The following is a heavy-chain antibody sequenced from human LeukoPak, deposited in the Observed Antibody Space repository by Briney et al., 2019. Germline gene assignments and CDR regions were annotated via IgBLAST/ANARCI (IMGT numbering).Heavy chain of an antibody. CDR2: INPNSGGT. V-gene: IGHV1-2*02. J-gene: IGHJ4*02. Sequence: ASVKVSCKASGYTFTGYYMHWVRQAPGQGLEWMGWINPNSGGTNYAQKFQGRVTMTRDTSISTAYMELSRLRSDDTAVCYCARDLGDAQYDYSNYPGLVYWGQGTLVTVSS. CDR3: ARDLGDAQYDYSNYPGLVY. CDR1: GYTFTGYY. D-gene: IGHD4-11*01.